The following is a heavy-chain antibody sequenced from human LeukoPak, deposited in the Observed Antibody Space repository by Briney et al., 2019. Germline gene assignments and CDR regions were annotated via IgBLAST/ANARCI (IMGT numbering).Heavy chain of an antibody. V-gene: IGHV4-59*12. CDR1: GASISSYY. J-gene: IGHJ5*02. CDR2: IYHSGST. CDR3: ARDKGRITMVRGALGWFDP. D-gene: IGHD3-10*01. Sequence: SETLSLTCTVSGASISSYYWSWMRQPPGKGLEWIGYIYHSGSTYYNPSLKSRVTISVDRSKNQFSLKLSSVTAADTAVYYCARDKGRITMVRGALGWFDPWGQGTLVTVSS.